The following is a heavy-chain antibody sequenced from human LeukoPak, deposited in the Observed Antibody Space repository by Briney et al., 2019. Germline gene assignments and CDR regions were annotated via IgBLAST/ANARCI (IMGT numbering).Heavy chain of an antibody. Sequence: GGSLRLSCAASGFTFSSNWMSWVRQAPGKGLEWVANIKEDGSEKYYVDSVKGRFTISRDNTKNSLYLQMNSLRAEDTAVYYCAKSAADYWGQGSLVTVSS. CDR1: GFTFSSNW. CDR3: AKSAADY. CDR2: IKEDGSEK. D-gene: IGHD6-25*01. V-gene: IGHV3-7*01. J-gene: IGHJ4*02.